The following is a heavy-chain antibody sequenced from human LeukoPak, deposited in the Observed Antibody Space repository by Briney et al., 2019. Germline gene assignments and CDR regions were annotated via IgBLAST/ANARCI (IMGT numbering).Heavy chain of an antibody. Sequence: SETLSLTCVVSGYSISSGHYWVWIRQPPGKGLEWTGSIYHSGSTYYNPSLKSRVTISVDTSKNQFSLKVISVTAADTAVYYCARGPEFIRTVGMRMVGNFDYWGQGTLVTVSS. J-gene: IGHJ4*02. CDR3: ARGPEFIRTVGMRMVGNFDY. D-gene: IGHD2-2*01. V-gene: IGHV4-38-2*01. CDR1: GYSISSGHY. CDR2: IYHSGST.